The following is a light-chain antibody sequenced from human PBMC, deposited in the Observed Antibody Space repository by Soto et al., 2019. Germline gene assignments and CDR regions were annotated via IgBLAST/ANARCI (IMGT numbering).Light chain of an antibody. V-gene: IGKV3-20*01. CDR1: QSLRATY. CDR2: GAS. J-gene: IGKJ1*01. Sequence: VFTQSAYTVSLSPGETATLSCRASQSLRATYVAWYQQRPGQAPRLLIYGASFRATGIPARFSGRGSGTDFTLSISRLEPEDFAVYYCQQYVTSPRTFGQGTKVDIK. CDR3: QQYVTSPRT.